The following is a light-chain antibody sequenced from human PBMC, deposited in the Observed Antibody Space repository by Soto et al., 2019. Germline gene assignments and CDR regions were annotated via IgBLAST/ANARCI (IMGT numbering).Light chain of an antibody. Sequence: QSALTQPPSVSGAPGQRVTISCTGSSSNIGAGYDVHWYQQFPGTTPKFLIYGNTNRPSGVPDRFSASKSGTSASLDITGLQAEDEAEYFCQSYDSSLTVVFGGGTKLTVL. V-gene: IGLV1-40*01. CDR1: SSNIGAGYD. CDR3: QSYDSSLTVV. CDR2: GNT. J-gene: IGLJ2*01.